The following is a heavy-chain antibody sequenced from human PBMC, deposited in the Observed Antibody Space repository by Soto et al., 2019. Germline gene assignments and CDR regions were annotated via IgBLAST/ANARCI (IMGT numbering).Heavy chain of an antibody. V-gene: IGHV1-46*01. CDR1: GYTFTNYY. J-gene: IGHJ4*02. CDR2: INPNGGST. D-gene: IGHD6-13*01. CDR3: ARVNSNSNNWVGFDY. Sequence: QVQLVQSGAEVQKPGASVKVSCKASGYTFTNYYMHWVRQAPGQGLEWMGVINPNGGSTDYAQKCQGRVTLTRDTSTSAVYMELSSLRSDDTAVYYCARVNSNSNNWVGFDYWGQGTLVTVSS.